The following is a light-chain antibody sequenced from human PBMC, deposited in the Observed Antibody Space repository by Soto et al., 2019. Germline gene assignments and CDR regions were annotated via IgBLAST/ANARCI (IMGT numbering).Light chain of an antibody. CDR1: SSDIGGYNY. V-gene: IGLV2-14*01. CDR2: EVT. CDR3: CSYTITSTPSV. J-gene: IGLJ1*01. Sequence: QSVLTQPASVSGSPGQSITISCTGTSSDIGGYNYVSWYQQHPGKAPKLVISEVTNRPSGVSNRFSGSKSGNTASLTISGLQTEDEADYYCCSYTITSTPSVFGTGTKVTVL.